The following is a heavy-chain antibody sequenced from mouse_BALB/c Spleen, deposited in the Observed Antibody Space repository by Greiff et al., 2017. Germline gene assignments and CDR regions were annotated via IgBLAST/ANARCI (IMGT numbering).Heavy chain of an antibody. CDR2: ISSGSSTI. CDR3: ARDSPTGDFDV. Sequence: EVKVVESGGGLVQPGGSRKLSCAASGFTFSSFGMHWVRQAPEKGLEWVAYISSGSSTIYYADTVKGRFTISRDNPKNTLFLQMTSLRSEDTAMYYCARDSPTGDFDVWGAGTTVTVSS. D-gene: IGHD1-1*02. CDR1: GFTFSSFG. J-gene: IGHJ1*01. V-gene: IGHV5-17*02.